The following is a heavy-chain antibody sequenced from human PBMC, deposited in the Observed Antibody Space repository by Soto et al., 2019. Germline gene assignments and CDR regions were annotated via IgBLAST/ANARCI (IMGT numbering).Heavy chain of an antibody. V-gene: IGHV2-70*04. CDR1: GFSLSTSGIR. CDR3: ARMIFYDSSGYPINDVFEI. D-gene: IGHD3-22*01. J-gene: IGHJ3*02. Sequence: SGPTLVNHTQTLTLTCTFSGFSLSTSGIRVSWIRQPPGKALEWLARIDWDDDKFYSTSLKTRLTISKDTSKNQVVLTMTNMDPVYTATYYCARMIFYDSSGYPINDVFEIWGQRIMVTVSS. CDR2: IDWDDDK.